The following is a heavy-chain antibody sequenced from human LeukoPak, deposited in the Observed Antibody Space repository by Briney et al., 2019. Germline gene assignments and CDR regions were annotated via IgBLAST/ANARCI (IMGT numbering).Heavy chain of an antibody. CDR2: INHRGST. CDR3: ARERRGSGSYLVFDY. J-gene: IGHJ4*02. D-gene: IGHD3-10*01. Sequence: PSETLSLTCAVYGGSFSGYYWSWIRQPPGKGLEWIGEINHRGSTNYNPSLKSRVTISVDTSKNQFSLKLSSVTAADTAVYYCARERRGSGSYLVFDYWGQGTLDTVSS. V-gene: IGHV4-34*01. CDR1: GGSFSGYY.